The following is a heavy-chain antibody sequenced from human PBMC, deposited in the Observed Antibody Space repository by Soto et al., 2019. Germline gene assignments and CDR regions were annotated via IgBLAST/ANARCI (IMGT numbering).Heavy chain of an antibody. V-gene: IGHV3-64D*06. Sequence: GSLRLSCSASGFTFSSYAMHWVRQAPGKGLEYVSGVRGNGDPPFYADSVKGRFTISRDNSKNTLYLQMSSLSADDTAVYYCVKSRGGNNFDFFDWGQGALVTVSS. D-gene: IGHD5-12*01. CDR1: GFTFSSYA. CDR3: VKSRGGNNFDFFD. J-gene: IGHJ4*02. CDR2: VRGNGDPP.